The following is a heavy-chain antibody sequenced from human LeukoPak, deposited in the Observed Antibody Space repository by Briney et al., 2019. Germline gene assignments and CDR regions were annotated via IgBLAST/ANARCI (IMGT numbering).Heavy chain of an antibody. CDR1: GFTFNIYG. V-gene: IGHV3-23*01. CDR3: ARDYPPGKDRYYYGMDV. J-gene: IGHJ6*02. CDR2: VGGGNDI. D-gene: IGHD3-16*02. Sequence: QPGGSLRLSCVASGFTFNIYGMSWVRQAPGKGLEWVSSVGGGNDIHYADSVKGRFTGSRDDAKNTVYLQMNSLRAEDTAVYYCARDYPPGKDRYYYGMDVWGQGTTVTVSS.